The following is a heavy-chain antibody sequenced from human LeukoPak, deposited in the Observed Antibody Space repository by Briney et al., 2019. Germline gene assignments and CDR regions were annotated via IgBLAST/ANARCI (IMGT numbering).Heavy chain of an antibody. J-gene: IGHJ4*02. CDR2: ISAYNGNT. Sequence: GASVKVSCKASGYTFTSYGISWVRQAPGQGLEWMGRISAYNGNTNYAQKLQGRVTMTTDTSTSTAYMELRSLRSDDTAVYYCARSALYSGSQIYFDYWGQGTLVTVSS. CDR1: GYTFTSYG. V-gene: IGHV1-18*01. D-gene: IGHD3-10*01. CDR3: ARSALYSGSQIYFDY.